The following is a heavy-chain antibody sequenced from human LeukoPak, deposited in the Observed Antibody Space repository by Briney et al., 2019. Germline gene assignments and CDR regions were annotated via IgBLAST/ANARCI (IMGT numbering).Heavy chain of an antibody. CDR1: GFTFSSYW. V-gene: IGHV3-7*01. D-gene: IGHD6-19*01. CDR3: ASSYSSDWYSRWIDY. J-gene: IGHJ4*02. CDR2: IKQDGSEK. Sequence: GESLRLSCAASGFTFSSYWMSWVRQAPGKGLEWVANIKQDGSEKYYVDSVKGRFTISRDNAKNTLYLQMNSLRAEDTAVYYCASSYSSDWYSRWIDYWGQGTLVTVSS.